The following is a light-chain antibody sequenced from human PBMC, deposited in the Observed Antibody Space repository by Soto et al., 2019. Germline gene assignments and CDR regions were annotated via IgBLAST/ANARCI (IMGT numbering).Light chain of an antibody. V-gene: IGKV1-33*01. CDR1: QDISNY. CDR2: DAS. J-gene: IGKJ2*01. CDR3: QQYDNLPSYT. Sequence: DIQMTQSPSSLSASVGERVTITCQASQDISNYLNWYQQKPGKAPKLLIYDASNLETGVPSMFSGCGSGTDFTFTISSLQPEDIATYYCQQYDNLPSYTFGQGTKLEIK.